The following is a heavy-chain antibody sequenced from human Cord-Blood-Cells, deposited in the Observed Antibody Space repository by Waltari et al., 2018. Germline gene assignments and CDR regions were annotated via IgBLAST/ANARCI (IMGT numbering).Heavy chain of an antibody. V-gene: IGHV4-34*01. J-gene: IGHJ4*02. CDR3: ARAVDYGSGSYFDY. CDR1: GGSFSGYY. D-gene: IGHD3-10*01. Sequence: QVQLQQWGAGLLKPSETLSLTCAVYGGSFSGYYWNWIRQPPGKGLEWIGEINHSGSTNYNPSLKSRVTISVDTSKNQFSLKLSSVTAADTAVYYCARAVDYGSGSYFDYWGQGTLVTVSS. CDR2: INHSGST.